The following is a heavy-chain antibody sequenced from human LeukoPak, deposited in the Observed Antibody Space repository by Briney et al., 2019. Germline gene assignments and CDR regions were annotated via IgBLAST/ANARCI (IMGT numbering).Heavy chain of an antibody. CDR3: ARSSITIFGVVPFDY. CDR2: IYTSGST. CDR1: GGSISSYY. Sequence: PSETLSLTCTVSGGSISSYYWSWIRQPAGKGLEWIGRIYTSGSTNYNPSLKSRVTMSVDTSKNQFSLKLSSVTAADTAVYYCARSSITIFGVVPFDYWGQGTLVTVSS. D-gene: IGHD3-3*01. V-gene: IGHV4-4*07. J-gene: IGHJ4*02.